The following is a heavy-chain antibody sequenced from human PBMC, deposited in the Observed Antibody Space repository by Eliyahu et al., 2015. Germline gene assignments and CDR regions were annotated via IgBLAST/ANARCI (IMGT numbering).Heavy chain of an antibody. V-gene: IGHV2-26*01. CDR2: IFSNDEK. Sequence: QVTLKESGPVLVKPTETLTLTCTVSGFSVSGARMGVTWIRQPPGKALEWLAHIFSNDEKSYSTSLRSRLTISKDTSKSHVVLTMTNMDPVDTATYYCARIQVELPTYYYYRGMDVWGQGTTVTVSS. J-gene: IGHJ6*02. CDR3: ARIQVELPTYYYYRGMDV. CDR1: GFSVSGARMG. D-gene: IGHD1-7*01.